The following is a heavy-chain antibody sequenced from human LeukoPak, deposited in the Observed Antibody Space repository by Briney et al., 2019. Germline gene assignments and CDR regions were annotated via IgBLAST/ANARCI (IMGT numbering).Heavy chain of an antibody. CDR1: GGSISSYY. Sequence: SETLSLTCTVSGGSISSYYWSWIRQPPGKGLEWIGYIYYSGSTHYNPSLKSRVTISVDTSKNQFSLKLSSVTAADTAVYYCARGGQGRIAVADGGFDYWGQGTLVTVSS. V-gene: IGHV4-59*12. CDR2: IYYSGST. J-gene: IGHJ4*02. CDR3: ARGGQGRIAVADGGFDY. D-gene: IGHD6-19*01.